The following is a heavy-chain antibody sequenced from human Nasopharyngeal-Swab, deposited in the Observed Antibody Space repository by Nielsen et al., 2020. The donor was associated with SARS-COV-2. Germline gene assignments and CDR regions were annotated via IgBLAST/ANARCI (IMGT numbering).Heavy chain of an antibody. CDR2: IYYSGST. CDR3: ATHQGTWELRRNWFDP. Sequence: RQAPGKGLEWVGSIYYSGSTYYNPSLMSRVTISVHTSKNHFSLKLSSVTAADTAVYYCATHQGTWELRRNWFDPWGQGTLVTVSS. J-gene: IGHJ5*02. D-gene: IGHD1-26*01. V-gene: IGHV4-39*01.